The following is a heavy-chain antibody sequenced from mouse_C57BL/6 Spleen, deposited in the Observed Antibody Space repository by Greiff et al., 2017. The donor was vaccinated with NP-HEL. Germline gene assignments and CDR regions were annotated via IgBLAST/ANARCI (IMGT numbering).Heavy chain of an antibody. Sequence: EVKLVESGGGLVKPGGSLKLSCAASGFTFSSYAMSWVRQTPEKRLEWVATISDGGSYTYYPDNVKGRFTISRDNAKNNLYLQMSHLKSEDTAMYYCATFYDYGNYFDYWGQGTTLTVSS. CDR2: ISDGGSYT. V-gene: IGHV5-4*03. CDR3: ATFYDYGNYFDY. D-gene: IGHD2-4*01. CDR1: GFTFSSYA. J-gene: IGHJ2*01.